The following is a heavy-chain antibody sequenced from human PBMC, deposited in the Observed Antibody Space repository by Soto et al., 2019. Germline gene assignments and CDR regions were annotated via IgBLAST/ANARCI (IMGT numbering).Heavy chain of an antibody. CDR1: AFPFSSFA. CDR3: ARDYYSDDSGRFDY. D-gene: IGHD3-22*01. J-gene: IGHJ4*02. Sequence: GGSLRLFCAVSAFPFSSFAMHWVRQAPDKGLEWVAKILYDGSNKYYADSVKGRFIISRDNSKNTLYLQMNSLRAEDTAVYYCARDYYSDDSGRFDYWGQGTLVTVSS. V-gene: IGHV3-30-3*01. CDR2: ILYDGSNK.